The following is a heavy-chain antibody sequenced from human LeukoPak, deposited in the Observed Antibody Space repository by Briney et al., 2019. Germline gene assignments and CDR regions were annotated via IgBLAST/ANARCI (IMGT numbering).Heavy chain of an antibody. CDR2: ISGSGGST. V-gene: IGHV3-23*01. CDR1: GFTFSSYA. CDR3: AKEVVDYGSGSPHYFDY. D-gene: IGHD3-10*01. J-gene: IGHJ4*02. Sequence: QPGGSLRLSCAASGFTFSSYAMSWVRQAPGKGLEWVSAISGSGGSTYYADSVKGRFTISRDNSKNTLYLQMNSLRAEDTAVYYCAKEVVDYGSGSPHYFDYWGQGTLVTVSS.